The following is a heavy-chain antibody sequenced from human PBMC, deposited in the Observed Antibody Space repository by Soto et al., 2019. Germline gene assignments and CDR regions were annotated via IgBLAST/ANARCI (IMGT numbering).Heavy chain of an antibody. J-gene: IGHJ6*02. CDR2: IWFDGSKR. CDR1: GFTFSSYG. CDR3: ARDDYGMDV. Sequence: QVQLVESGGGVVQPGRSLRVSCAASGFTFSSYGMHWVRQAPGKGLEWVVVIWFDGSKRYYADSVKGRFTISRDNSKNTLYLQMDSLRAEDTAVHYCARDDYGMDVWGQGTTVTVSS. V-gene: IGHV3-33*01.